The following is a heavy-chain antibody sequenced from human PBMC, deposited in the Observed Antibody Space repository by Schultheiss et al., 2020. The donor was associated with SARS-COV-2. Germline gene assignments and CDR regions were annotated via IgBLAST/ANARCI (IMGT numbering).Heavy chain of an antibody. Sequence: SETLSLTCTVSGGSISSSSYYWGWIRQPPGRGLEWIGYIYHRGGTRYHPSLKSRVSISLDTSKNQFSLKLTSVIAADTAVYYCARVDLETALVGGLDVWGQGSTVTVSS. CDR2: IYHRGGT. CDR1: GGSISSSSYY. V-gene: IGHV4-61*05. D-gene: IGHD5-18*01. J-gene: IGHJ6*02. CDR3: ARVDLETALVGGLDV.